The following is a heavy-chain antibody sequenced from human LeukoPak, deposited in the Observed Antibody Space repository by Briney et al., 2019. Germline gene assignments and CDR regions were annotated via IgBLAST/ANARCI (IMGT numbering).Heavy chain of an antibody. Sequence: GASVKVSCKASGYTFTSYDINWVRQATGQGLEWMGWMNPNSGNTGYAQKFQGRVTITRNTSISTAYMELSSLRAEDTAVYYCAKDPNGDYIGAFDFWGQGTMVTVSS. CDR2: MNPNSGNT. V-gene: IGHV1-8*03. J-gene: IGHJ3*01. CDR1: GYTFTSYD. CDR3: AKDPNGDYIGAFDF. D-gene: IGHD4-17*01.